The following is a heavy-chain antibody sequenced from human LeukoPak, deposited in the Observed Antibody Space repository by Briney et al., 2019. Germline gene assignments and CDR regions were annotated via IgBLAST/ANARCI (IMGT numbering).Heavy chain of an antibody. Sequence: GGSLRLSCGASGFTFSSFGMHWVRQAPGKGLEWVSAISGSGGSTYYADSVKGRFTISRDNSRNTLYLQMNSLRVDDTAVYYCARDLCWGCFDDWGQGNLVTVSS. J-gene: IGHJ4*02. CDR2: ISGSGGST. V-gene: IGHV3-23*01. D-gene: IGHD3-10*02. CDR3: ARDLCWGCFDD. CDR1: GFTFSSFG.